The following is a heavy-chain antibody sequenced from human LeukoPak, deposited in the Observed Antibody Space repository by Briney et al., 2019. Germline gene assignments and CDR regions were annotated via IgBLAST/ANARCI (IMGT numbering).Heavy chain of an antibody. CDR3: GVGGYDLPYYYYYYMDV. CDR1: GGTFSSYA. CDR2: IIPIFGTA. Sequence: ASVKVSCKASGGTFSSYAISWVRQAPGQGLEWMGGIIPIFGTANYARKFQGRVTITADKSTSTAYMELSSLRSEDTAVYYCGVGGYDLPYYYYYYMDVWGKGTTVTVSS. V-gene: IGHV1-69*06. D-gene: IGHD5-12*01. J-gene: IGHJ6*03.